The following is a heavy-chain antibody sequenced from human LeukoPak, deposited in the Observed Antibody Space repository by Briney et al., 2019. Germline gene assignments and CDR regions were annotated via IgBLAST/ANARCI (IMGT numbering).Heavy chain of an antibody. D-gene: IGHD6-19*01. J-gene: IGHJ4*02. CDR3: AFGSSGWYPDY. CDR1: GFTFSSYE. CDR2: ISSSGSTI. Sequence: GGSLRLSCAASGFTFSSYEMNWVRQAPGKGLEWVSYISSSGSTIYYADSVKGRFTISRDNAKNSLYLQMNSLRAEDAAVYYCAFGSSGWYPDYWGQGTLVSVSS. V-gene: IGHV3-48*03.